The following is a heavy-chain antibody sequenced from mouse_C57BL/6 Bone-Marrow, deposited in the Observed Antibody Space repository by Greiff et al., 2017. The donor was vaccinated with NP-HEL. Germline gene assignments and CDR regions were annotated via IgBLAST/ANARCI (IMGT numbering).Heavy chain of an antibody. V-gene: IGHV2-5*01. CDR1: GFSLTSYG. J-gene: IGHJ1*03. CDR3: AKNALYSKYWYFDV. CDR2: IWRGGST. D-gene: IGHD2-5*01. Sequence: VQLQESGPGLVQPSQSLSITCTVSGFSLTSYGVHWVRQSPGKGLEWLGVIWRGGSTDYNAAFMSRLSITKDNSKSKVFFKMNSLQADDTAIYYCAKNALYSKYWYFDVWGTGTTVTVSS.